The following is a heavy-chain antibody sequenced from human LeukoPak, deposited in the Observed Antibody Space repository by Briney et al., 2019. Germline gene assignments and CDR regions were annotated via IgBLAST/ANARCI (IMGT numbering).Heavy chain of an antibody. CDR2: IKQDGSEK. CDR3: VCLGGDFAPYYYYGVDV. Sequence: PGGSLRLSCAASGFTFSTYWMSWVRQAPGKGLEWVANIKQDGSEKYYVDSVKGRFTISRDNAKSSLYLQMNSLRDEDTAVYYCVCLGGDFAPYYYYGVDVWGQGTTVTVSS. V-gene: IGHV3-7*01. D-gene: IGHD3-16*01. CDR1: GFTFSTYW. J-gene: IGHJ6*02.